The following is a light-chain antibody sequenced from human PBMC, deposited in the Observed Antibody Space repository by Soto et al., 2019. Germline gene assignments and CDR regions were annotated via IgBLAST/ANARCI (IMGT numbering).Light chain of an antibody. Sequence: DIELTQSPGTLSLSPGERATLSCRASQSVSSSYLAWYQQKPGQAPRLLIYGASSWDTGIPDRFSGSGSGTDFTLTISRLEPEDFAVYYYQQYGSSPLTFGQGTRVEIK. CDR2: GAS. CDR3: QQYGSSPLT. J-gene: IGKJ5*01. V-gene: IGKV3-20*01. CDR1: QSVSSSY.